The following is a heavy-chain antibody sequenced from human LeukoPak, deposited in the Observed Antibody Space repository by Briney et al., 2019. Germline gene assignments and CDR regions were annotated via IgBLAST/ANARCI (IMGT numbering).Heavy chain of an antibody. J-gene: IGHJ4*02. D-gene: IGHD4-17*01. Sequence: GGSLRLSCVASAFTFSSSAMDWVRQAPGKGLEWVSFITNDGNNKYYGDSVKGRFTISRDNSKNTLYLQMNSLRPEDTAVYYCASGRDYGFDYWGQGTLVTVSS. CDR1: AFTFSSSA. CDR2: ITNDGNNK. CDR3: ASGRDYGFDY. V-gene: IGHV3-30*02.